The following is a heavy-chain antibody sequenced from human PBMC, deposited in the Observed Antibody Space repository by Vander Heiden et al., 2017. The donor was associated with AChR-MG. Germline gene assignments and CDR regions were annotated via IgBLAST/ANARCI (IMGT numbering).Heavy chain of an antibody. CDR1: GGTFSSYA. Sequence: QVQLVQSGAEVKKPGSSVKVSCKASGGTFSSYAVSWLRQAPGKGLEWMGGITPIFGTANYAQKFQGRVTITADESTSTAYMELSSLRSEDTAVYYCARGPPARYCSSTSCYSGTYGMDVWGQGTTVTVSS. CDR2: ITPIFGTA. D-gene: IGHD2-2*02. J-gene: IGHJ6*02. CDR3: ARGPPARYCSSTSCYSGTYGMDV. V-gene: IGHV1-69*01.